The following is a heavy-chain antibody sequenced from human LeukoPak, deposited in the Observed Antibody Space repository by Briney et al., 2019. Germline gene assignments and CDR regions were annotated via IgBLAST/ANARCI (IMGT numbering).Heavy chain of an antibody. J-gene: IGHJ4*02. CDR1: GGSIISSNYY. V-gene: IGHV4-39*01. CDR3: ARHPSCTTITHCSFDF. D-gene: IGHD4-11*01. Sequence: SETLSLTCTVSGGSIISSNYYWGWIRKPPGKVLEWIGSIYYGGNTNYNPSLKSRVTLSVDTSKNQFSLKVSSVTAADTAVYYCARHPSCTTITHCSFDFWGRGTLVTVSS. CDR2: IYYGGNT.